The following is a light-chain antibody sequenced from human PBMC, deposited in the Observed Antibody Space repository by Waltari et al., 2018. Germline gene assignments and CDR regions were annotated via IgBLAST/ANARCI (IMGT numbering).Light chain of an antibody. CDR1: ELADKY. J-gene: IGLJ2*01. CDR3: QSADDTGGRVL. CDR2: RNT. V-gene: IGLV3-25*03. Sequence: SSGLTQPPAVSVSPGQTAIITCSGAELADKYIYWFRQKSGQAPVVVITRNTGRPPEIPERFSASDSGTTGTLVISGVQAEDEADYYCQSADDTGGRVLFGGGTKLTVL.